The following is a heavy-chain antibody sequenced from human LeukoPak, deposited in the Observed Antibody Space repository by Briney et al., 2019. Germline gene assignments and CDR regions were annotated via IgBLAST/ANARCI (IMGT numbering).Heavy chain of an antibody. Sequence: ASVKVSCKASGYTFTTYGISWVRQAPGQGLEWMGWISAYNGNTNYAQELQGRVTMTTDTSTSTAYMELRSLTSDDTAVYYCAITLSPPYYYDSSGYFFDAFDIWGQGTMVTVSS. CDR1: GYTFTTYG. J-gene: IGHJ3*02. V-gene: IGHV1-18*01. CDR3: AITLSPPYYYDSSGYFFDAFDI. D-gene: IGHD3-22*01. CDR2: ISAYNGNT.